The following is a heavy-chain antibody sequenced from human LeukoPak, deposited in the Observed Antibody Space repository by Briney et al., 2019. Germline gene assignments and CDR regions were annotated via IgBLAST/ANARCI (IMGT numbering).Heavy chain of an antibody. CDR3: ASTTDPSTSNWFDP. Sequence: ASVKVSCKASGYTFTSYYMHWVRQAPGQGLEWMGIINPSGGTTRHAQRFQGRVTISVDTSKNQFSLKLSSVTAADTAVYYCASTTDPSTSNWFDPWGQGTLVTVSS. CDR2: INPSGGTT. V-gene: IGHV1-46*01. D-gene: IGHD5/OR15-5a*01. CDR1: GYTFTSYY. J-gene: IGHJ5*02.